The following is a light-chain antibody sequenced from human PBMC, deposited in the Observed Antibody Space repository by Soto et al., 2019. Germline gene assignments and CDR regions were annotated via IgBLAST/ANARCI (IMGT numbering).Light chain of an antibody. CDR3: QQYINWPRT. CDR1: QSVSNH. Sequence: EVVMTQSPATLSVSPGEGATLSCRASQSVSNHLAWYQQRPGQAPRVLIYGASTRSTGIPASFSGSGSGTEFTLTISSLQSEDFALYYCQQYINWPRTFGQGTKVEIK. V-gene: IGKV3-15*01. J-gene: IGKJ1*01. CDR2: GAS.